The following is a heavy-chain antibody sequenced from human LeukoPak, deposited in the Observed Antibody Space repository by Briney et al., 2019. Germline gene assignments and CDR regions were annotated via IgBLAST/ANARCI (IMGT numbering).Heavy chain of an antibody. CDR2: ISYDGSNQ. V-gene: IGHV3-30-3*01. Sequence: GRSLRLSCAASGFTFSNYAMHWVRQAPGKGLEWVAVISYDGSNQYYADSVKGRFTISRDNSKNTLYLQMNSLRPEDTAVYYCVKDRTGTYTLDYWGQGTLVTVSS. D-gene: IGHD3-10*01. J-gene: IGHJ4*02. CDR1: GFTFSNYA. CDR3: VKDRTGTYTLDY.